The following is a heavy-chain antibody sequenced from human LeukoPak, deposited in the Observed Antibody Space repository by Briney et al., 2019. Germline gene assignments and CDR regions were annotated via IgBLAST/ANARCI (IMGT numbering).Heavy chain of an antibody. Sequence: PGGSLRLSCAASGFTVSSSYMSWVRQALGKGLEWVSVIYTDGSTYYADSVKGRFTISRDNAKNSLYLQMNSLRAEDTAVYYCARDSVVPAAPHYMDVWGKGTTVTVSS. V-gene: IGHV3-53*01. J-gene: IGHJ6*03. D-gene: IGHD2-2*01. CDR2: IYTDGST. CDR1: GFTVSSSY. CDR3: ARDSVVPAAPHYMDV.